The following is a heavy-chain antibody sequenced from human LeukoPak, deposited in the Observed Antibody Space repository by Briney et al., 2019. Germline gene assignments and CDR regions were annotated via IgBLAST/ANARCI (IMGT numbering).Heavy chain of an antibody. CDR2: SSGSFGST. CDR3: AKAIYYGDYEPSFDS. Sequence: TGGSLRLSCAASGFTFSNYAMSWVRQAPGKGLEWVSGSSGSFGSTHYADSVKGRFTISRDNSENTLELQMNSLRAEDTALYYCAKAIYYGDYEPSFDSWGQGTLVTVSS. V-gene: IGHV3-23*01. D-gene: IGHD4-17*01. CDR1: GFTFSNYA. J-gene: IGHJ4*02.